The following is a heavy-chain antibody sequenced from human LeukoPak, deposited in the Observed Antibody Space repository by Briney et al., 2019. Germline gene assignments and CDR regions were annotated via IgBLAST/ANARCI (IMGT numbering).Heavy chain of an antibody. CDR1: GGTFSSYA. D-gene: IGHD6-13*01. Sequence: SVKVSCKASGGTFSSYAISWVRQAPGQGLEWMGGIIPIFGTANYAQKFQGRVTITADESTSTAYIELSSLRSEDTAVYYCARDEVFVAAAGTAYYYYGMDVWGQGTTVTVSS. V-gene: IGHV1-69*13. CDR3: ARDEVFVAAAGTAYYYYGMDV. J-gene: IGHJ6*02. CDR2: IIPIFGTA.